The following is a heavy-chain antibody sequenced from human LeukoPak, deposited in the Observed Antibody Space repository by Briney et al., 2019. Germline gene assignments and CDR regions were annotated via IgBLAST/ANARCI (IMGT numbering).Heavy chain of an antibody. CDR2: IYYSGST. CDR1: GGSISSGGYN. CDR3: ARVGEGGLREFFDY. Sequence: SQTLSLTCTVSGGSISSGGYNWSWIRQPPGKGLEWIRNIYYSGSTYYNPSLKRRLTISVDTSKNQFSLKLTSVTVGDAAVYYCARVGEGGLREFFDYWGQGTLVTVSS. V-gene: IGHV4-31*03. J-gene: IGHJ4*02. D-gene: IGHD3-10*01.